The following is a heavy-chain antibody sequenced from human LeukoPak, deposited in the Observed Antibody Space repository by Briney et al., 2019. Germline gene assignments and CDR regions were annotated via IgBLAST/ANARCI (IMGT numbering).Heavy chain of an antibody. CDR1: GYTFTSYD. CDR3: AKVGAMATIDYYYYYMDV. V-gene: IGHV1-8*03. Sequence: ASVKVSCKASGYTFTSYDINWVRQATGQGLEWMGWMNPNSGNTGYAQKFQGRVTITRNTSISTAYMELSSLGSEDTAVYYCAKVGAMATIDYYYYYMDVWGKGTTVTVSS. CDR2: MNPNSGNT. J-gene: IGHJ6*03. D-gene: IGHD5-24*01.